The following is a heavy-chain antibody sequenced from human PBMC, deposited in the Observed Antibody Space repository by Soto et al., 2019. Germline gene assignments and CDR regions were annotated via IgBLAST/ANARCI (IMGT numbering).Heavy chain of an antibody. CDR2: ISGSGGST. CDR1: GFTFSSYA. CDR3: AKDFWPQLTGYYYGMDV. V-gene: IGHV3-23*01. D-gene: IGHD3-9*01. J-gene: IGHJ6*02. Sequence: EVQLLESGGGLVQPGGSLRLSCAASGFTFSSYAMSWVRQAPGKGLEWVSAISGSGGSTYYADSVKGRFTISRDNSKNTLYLQMNSLRAEDTAVYYCAKDFWPQLTGYYYGMDVWGQGTTVTVSS.